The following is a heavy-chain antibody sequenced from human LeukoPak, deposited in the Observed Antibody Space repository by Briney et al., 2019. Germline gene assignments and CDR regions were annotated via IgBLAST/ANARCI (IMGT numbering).Heavy chain of an antibody. V-gene: IGHV1-18*01. CDR1: GGTFSSYA. J-gene: IGHJ5*02. CDR2: ISAYNGNT. Sequence: ASVKVSCKASGGTFSSYAISWVRQAPGQGLEWMGWISAYNGNTNYAQKLQGRVTMTTDTSTSTAYMELRSLRSDDTAVYYCGRDRGSHWFDPWRQGTLVTVSS. CDR3: GRDRGSHWFDP. D-gene: IGHD3-10*01.